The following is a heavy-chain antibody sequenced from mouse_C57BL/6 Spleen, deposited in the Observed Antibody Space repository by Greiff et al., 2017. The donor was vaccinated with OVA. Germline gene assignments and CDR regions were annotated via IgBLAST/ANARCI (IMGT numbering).Heavy chain of an antibody. Sequence: VQLQQPGTELVKPGASVKLSCKASGYTFTSYWMHWVKQRPRQGLEWIGNINPSNGGTNYNEKFKSKATLTVDKSSSTAYMQLSSLTSEDSAVYYCARGTTVVATDYAMDYWGQGTSVTVSS. CDR1: GYTFTSYW. J-gene: IGHJ4*01. V-gene: IGHV1-53*01. CDR2: INPSNGGT. CDR3: ARGTTVVATDYAMDY. D-gene: IGHD1-1*01.